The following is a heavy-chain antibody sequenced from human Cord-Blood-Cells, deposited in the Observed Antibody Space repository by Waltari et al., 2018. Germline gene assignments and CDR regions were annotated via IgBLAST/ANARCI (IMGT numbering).Heavy chain of an antibody. D-gene: IGHD4-4*01. CDR2: ISSSSSYI. CDR1: GSTFSSYS. J-gene: IGHJ3*02. Sequence: EVQLVESGGGLVKPGGSLRLSCAASGSTFSSYSMNWVRQAPGKGLEWVSSISSSSSYIYYADSVKGRFTISRDNAKNSLYLQMNSLRAEDTAVYYCARDPVTNAFDIWGQGTMVTVSS. V-gene: IGHV3-21*01. CDR3: ARDPVTNAFDI.